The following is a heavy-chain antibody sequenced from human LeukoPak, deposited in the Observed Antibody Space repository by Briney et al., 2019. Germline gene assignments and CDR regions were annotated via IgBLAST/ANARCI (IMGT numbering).Heavy chain of an antibody. CDR2: VSYDGGNK. Sequence: PGVSLRLSCAASGFTFSSYGMHWVRQAPGKGLEWVAVVSYDGGNKDYADSVKGRFTISRDNSKNTLYLQMNSLRAEDTAVYYCARGYGGQDYFDHWGQGTLVTVSS. D-gene: IGHD4-23*01. CDR1: GFTFSSYG. J-gene: IGHJ4*02. CDR3: ARGYGGQDYFDH. V-gene: IGHV3-30*03.